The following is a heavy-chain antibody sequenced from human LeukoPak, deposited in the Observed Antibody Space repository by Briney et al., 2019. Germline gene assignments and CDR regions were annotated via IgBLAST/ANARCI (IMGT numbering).Heavy chain of an antibody. Sequence: SETLSLTCTVSGGSISSSSYYWGWIRQPPGKGLEWIGSIYYSGSTYYNPSLKSRVTISVDTSKNQFSLKLSSVTAADTAVYYCARQEGYSYGYFDYWGQGTLVTVSS. V-gene: IGHV4-39*07. J-gene: IGHJ4*02. CDR2: IYYSGST. D-gene: IGHD5-18*01. CDR1: GGSISSSSYY. CDR3: ARQEGYSYGYFDY.